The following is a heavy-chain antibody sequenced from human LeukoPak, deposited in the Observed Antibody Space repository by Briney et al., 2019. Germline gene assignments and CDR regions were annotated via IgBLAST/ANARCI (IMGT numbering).Heavy chain of an antibody. CDR2: IYYSGST. CDR1: GGSISSGDYY. V-gene: IGHV4-30-4*01. J-gene: IGHJ4*02. CDR3: ARGRAGYSYGSIDY. Sequence: SETLSLTCTVSGGSISSGDYYWSWIRQPPGKGLEWIEYIYYSGSTYYNPSLKSRVTISVDTSKNQFSLKLSSVTAADTAVYYCARGRAGYSYGSIDYWGQGTLVTVSS. D-gene: IGHD5-18*01.